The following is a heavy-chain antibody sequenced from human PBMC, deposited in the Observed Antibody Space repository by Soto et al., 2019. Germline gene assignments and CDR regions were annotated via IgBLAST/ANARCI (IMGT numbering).Heavy chain of an antibody. D-gene: IGHD6-13*01. CDR2: INHSGST. Sequence: SETLSLTCAVYGGSFSGYYWSWIRQPPGKGLEWIGEINHSGSTNYNPSLKSRVTISVDTSKNQFSLKLSSVTAADTAVYYCALHIAAAVSRSRLTAYFQHWGQGTLVTVSS. CDR1: GGSFSGYY. V-gene: IGHV4-34*01. J-gene: IGHJ1*01. CDR3: ALHIAAAVSRSRLTAYFQH.